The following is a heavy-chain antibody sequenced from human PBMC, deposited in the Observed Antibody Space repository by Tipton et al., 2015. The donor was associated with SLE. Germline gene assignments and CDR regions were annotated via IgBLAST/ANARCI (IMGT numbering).Heavy chain of an antibody. CDR2: INHSRST. Sequence: LRLSCAVYGGSFGGYYWSWIRQPPRKGLEWIGEINHSRSTDYNPSLKSRVTMSGDASKSPFSLKLSSVTAADTAVYYCARHAVQYSGLVSFDIWGQGTLVTVSS. J-gene: IGHJ3*02. D-gene: IGHD3-10*01. CDR1: GGSFGGYY. CDR3: ARHAVQYSGLVSFDI. V-gene: IGHV4-34*01.